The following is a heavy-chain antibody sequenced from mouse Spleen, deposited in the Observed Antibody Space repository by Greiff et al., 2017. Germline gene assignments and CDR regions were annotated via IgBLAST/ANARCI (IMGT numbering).Heavy chain of an antibody. V-gene: IGHV1-59*01. CDR2: IDPSDSYT. CDR1: GYTFTSYW. J-gene: IGHJ4*01. D-gene: IGHD2-4*01. CDR3: ARGGDYDGYAMDY. Sequence: QVQLKQPGAELVRPGTSVKLSCKASGYTFTSYWMHWVKQRPGQGLEWIGVIDPSDSYTNYNQKFKGKATLTVDTSSSTAYMQLSSLTSEDSAVYYCARGGDYDGYAMDYWGQGTSVTVSS.